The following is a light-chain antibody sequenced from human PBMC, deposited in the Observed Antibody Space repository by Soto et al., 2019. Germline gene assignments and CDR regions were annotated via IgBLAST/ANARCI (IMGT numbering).Light chain of an antibody. J-gene: IGKJ4*01. V-gene: IGKV1-5*03. CDR2: KAS. Sequence: DIQMTQSPSTLSGSVGDRVTITCRASQTISSWLAWYQQKPGKAPKLLIYKASTLKSGVPSRFSGSGSGTEFTLTISSLQPEDIATYFCQHYDDVLVTFGGGTKVDIK. CDR3: QHYDDVLVT. CDR1: QTISSW.